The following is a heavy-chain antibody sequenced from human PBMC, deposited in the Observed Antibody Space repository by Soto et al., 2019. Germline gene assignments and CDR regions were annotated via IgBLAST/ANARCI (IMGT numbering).Heavy chain of an antibody. V-gene: IGHV3-30-3*01. D-gene: IGHD1-26*01. Sequence: QVKLVESGGGVVQPGRSLRLSCAASGFNVSAYTMHWVRQAPGKGLEWVAGISSDGNHKYYTDSVKGRFPISRDTSTNTLYLQMNSLRAEDTAVYYCARWEQPLFDYWGQGTLVTVSS. J-gene: IGHJ4*02. CDR1: GFNVSAYT. CDR2: ISSDGNHK. CDR3: ARWEQPLFDY.